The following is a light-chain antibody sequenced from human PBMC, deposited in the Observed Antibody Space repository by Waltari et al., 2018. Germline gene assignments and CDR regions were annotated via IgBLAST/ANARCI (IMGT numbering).Light chain of an antibody. CDR3: HQRNNWPDT. CDR1: QSVGSY. CDR2: DAS. Sequence: EILLTQSPATLSLSPGERVNLSCRASQSVGSYLAWYQQKPGQAPRPLIYDASNRATGVPARFSGSGSGTDFTLTISSLKPEDFAVYYCHQRNNWPDTVGQGTRLEIK. J-gene: IGKJ5*01. V-gene: IGKV3-11*01.